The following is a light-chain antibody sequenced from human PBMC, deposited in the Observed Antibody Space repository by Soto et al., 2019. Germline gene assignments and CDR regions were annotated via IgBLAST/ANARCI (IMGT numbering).Light chain of an antibody. V-gene: IGLV2-14*03. CDR3: RSYTSSSTLV. Sequence: QSVLTQPASVSGSPGQSITISCTGTSSDVGGYDVVSWYQQHPGKAPKLMIYDVTNRPSGVSNRFSGSKSGNTASLTISGLQAEDEADYYCRSYTSSSTLVFGGGTKLTVL. J-gene: IGLJ2*01. CDR1: SSDVGGYDV. CDR2: DVT.